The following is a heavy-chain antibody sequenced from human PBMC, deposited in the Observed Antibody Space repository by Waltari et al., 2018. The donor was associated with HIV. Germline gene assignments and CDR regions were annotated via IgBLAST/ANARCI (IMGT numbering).Heavy chain of an antibody. CDR3: ARTTYYDKTGVYRAFEN. CDR2: IGPEGDSS. D-gene: IGHD3-22*01. Sequence: EVQLVESGGGLVQPGGSLRLSCVGSGFAFSPYWMHWVRQVPGRGLVWGSRIGPEGDSSAHADPVKGRLSISRDNDKNTVYLYMDSLTAEDTAVYYCARTTYYDKTGVYRAFENWGQGTLVTVSS. J-gene: IGHJ4*02. V-gene: IGHV3-74*01. CDR1: GFAFSPYW.